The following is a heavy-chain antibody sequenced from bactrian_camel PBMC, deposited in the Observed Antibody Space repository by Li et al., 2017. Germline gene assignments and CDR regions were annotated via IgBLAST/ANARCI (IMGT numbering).Heavy chain of an antibody. CDR1: GYSNSMKTRY. V-gene: IGHV3S54*01. Sequence: HVQLVESGGGSVQAGGSLRLSCVGSGYSNSMKTRYIGWFRQAPGKEREAVAKLYFGGSGSTYYDDSVKGRFTISRDSATNTLTLQMNSLKPEDTAMYYCAAAAGYGLTTPLAPSRYRYWGQGTQVTVS. D-gene: IGHD5*01. CDR3: AAAAGYGLTTPLAPSRYRY. J-gene: IGHJ4*01. CDR2: YFGGSGST.